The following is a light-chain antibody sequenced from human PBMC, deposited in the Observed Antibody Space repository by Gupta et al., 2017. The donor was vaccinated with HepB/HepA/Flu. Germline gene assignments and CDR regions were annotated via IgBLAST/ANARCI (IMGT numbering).Light chain of an antibody. CDR2: EVS. CDR1: SSDVGFYNR. V-gene: IGLV2-18*02. Sequence: QSALTQPPSVSGSPGQSVAISCPGTSSDVGFYNRVSWYQQAPGTAPKLVIYEVSNRPSGVPDRFSGFKSGNTASLIISGLQAEDEAEYYCSSYTTSSTWVFGGGTKLTVL. J-gene: IGLJ3*02. CDR3: SSYTTSSTWV.